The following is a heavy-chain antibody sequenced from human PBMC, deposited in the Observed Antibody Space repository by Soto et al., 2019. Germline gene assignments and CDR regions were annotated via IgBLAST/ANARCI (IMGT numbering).Heavy chain of an antibody. V-gene: IGHV3-48*01. J-gene: IGHJ4*02. CDR1: GFTFSSYS. D-gene: IGHD3-10*01. Sequence: SLRLSCAASGFTFSSYSMNWVRQAPGQGLEWVSYISSSSTSIYYADSVKGRFTISRDNAKNSLYLQMNSLRAEDTAVYYCARDTLWETPSGSGNMAFFDYWGQGTLVTVSS. CDR3: ARDTLWETPSGSGNMAFFDY. CDR2: ISSSSTSI.